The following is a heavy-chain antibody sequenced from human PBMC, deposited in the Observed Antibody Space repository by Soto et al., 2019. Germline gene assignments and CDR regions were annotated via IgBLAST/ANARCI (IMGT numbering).Heavy chain of an antibody. CDR3: ARDSSRYSSGYYD. J-gene: IGHJ4*02. CDR1: GGSISSGGYY. V-gene: IGHV4-31*03. D-gene: IGHD3-22*01. CDR2: IYYSGST. Sequence: SETLSLTCTVSGGSISSGGYYWSWIRQHPGKGREWIGYIYYSGSTYYNPSLKSRVTISVDTSKNQFSLKLSSVTAADTAVYYCARDSSRYSSGYYDWGQGTLVTVSS.